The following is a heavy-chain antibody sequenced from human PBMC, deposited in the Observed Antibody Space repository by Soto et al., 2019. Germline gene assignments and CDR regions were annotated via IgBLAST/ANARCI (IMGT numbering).Heavy chain of an antibody. V-gene: IGHV1-3*01. CDR2: INPDNGNT. D-gene: IGHD2-15*01. CDR3: ARGIATGQLDP. Sequence: ASVKVSCKASGYTFTRYTMNWVRQAPRQRLEWMGWINPDNGNTKSSQKFQDRVIITRDTSASTAYMDLSSLRSEDTAVYYCARGIATGQLDPWGQGTLVTVSS. J-gene: IGHJ5*02. CDR1: GYTFTRYT.